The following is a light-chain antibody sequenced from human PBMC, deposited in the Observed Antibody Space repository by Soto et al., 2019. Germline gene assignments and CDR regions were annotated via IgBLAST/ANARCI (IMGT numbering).Light chain of an antibody. J-gene: IGLJ2*01. Sequence: QSALTQPASVSGSPGQSITISCTATTSDVGDYNYVSWYQQYPGKAPKPIIYNVSNRPSGVSNRFSGSKSGDTASLTISGLQAEXEADYYCSSYTSRSSVIFGGGTKLTVL. V-gene: IGLV2-14*01. CDR2: NVS. CDR1: TSDVGDYNY. CDR3: SSYTSRSSVI.